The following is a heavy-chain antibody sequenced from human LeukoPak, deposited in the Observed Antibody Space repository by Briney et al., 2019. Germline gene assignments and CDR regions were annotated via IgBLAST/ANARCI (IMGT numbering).Heavy chain of an antibody. CDR2: MSYSGST. CDR1: GGSFSGYY. D-gene: IGHD3-10*01. CDR3: ARFYTTSQYGSGYMDV. J-gene: IGHJ6*03. Sequence: SETLSLTCAVYGGSFSGYYWGWIRQPPGKGLEWIGSMSYSGSTYYNPSLKSRVTIAVDTSKTQFSLKLSSVTAADTAVYYCARFYTTSQYGSGYMDVWGKGTTVTVSS. V-gene: IGHV4-39*01.